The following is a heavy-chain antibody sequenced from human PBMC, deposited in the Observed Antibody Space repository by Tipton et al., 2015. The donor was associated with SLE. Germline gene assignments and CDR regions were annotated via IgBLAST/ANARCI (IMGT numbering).Heavy chain of an antibody. CDR2: IFHTGRT. V-gene: IGHV4-39*07. D-gene: IGHD3-22*01. J-gene: IGHJ5*02. Sequence: TLSLTCTVSGGSISSSSYHWGWIRQPLGKGLEWIGSIFHTGRTYNNLSLKSRLSISIDMSKNQFSLKLTSVTAADTAVYYCARRHYYEDSGYHSDWFDPWGQGTLVTVRS. CDR3: ARRHYYEDSGYHSDWFDP. CDR1: GGSISSSSYH.